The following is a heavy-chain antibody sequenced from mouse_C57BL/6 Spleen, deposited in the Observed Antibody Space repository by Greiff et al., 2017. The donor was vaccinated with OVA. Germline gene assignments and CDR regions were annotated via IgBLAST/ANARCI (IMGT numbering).Heavy chain of an antibody. CDR2: IDPSDSYT. CDR1: GYTFTSYW. Sequence: QVQLQQPGAELVKPGASVKLSCKASGYTFTSYWMQWVKQRPGQGLEWIGEIDPSDSYTNYNQKFKGKATLTVDTSSSPAYMQLSSLTSEDSAVYYCASGSTMRKYFDVWGTGTTVTVSS. D-gene: IGHD2-4*01. V-gene: IGHV1-50*01. J-gene: IGHJ1*03. CDR3: ASGSTMRKYFDV.